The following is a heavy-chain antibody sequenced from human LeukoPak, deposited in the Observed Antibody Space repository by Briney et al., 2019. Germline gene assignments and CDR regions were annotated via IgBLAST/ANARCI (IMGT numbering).Heavy chain of an antibody. V-gene: IGHV4-59*01. CDR2: IFYSGST. CDR1: GGSMNGYY. Sequence: PSETLSLTCTVSGGSMNGYYWTWIRQPPGKGLEWIAYIFYSGSTNYNPSLKSRVTISVDTSKNQFSLKLNSVTAADTAVYYCARLRGNYFPDYWGQGTLVTVSS. J-gene: IGHJ4*02. CDR3: ARLRGNYFPDY. D-gene: IGHD1-26*01.